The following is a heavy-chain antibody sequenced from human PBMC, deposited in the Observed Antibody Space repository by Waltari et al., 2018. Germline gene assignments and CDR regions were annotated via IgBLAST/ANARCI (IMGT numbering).Heavy chain of an antibody. CDR3: ARQPLHSYGIRHFDY. CDR2: IFPGDSNT. J-gene: IGHJ4*02. D-gene: IGHD5-18*01. CDR1: GYSFTCYW. Sequence: EVQLVQSGAEVKKPGESLKISCEGSGYSFTCYWNGWVRQMPGKGLEWMGVIFPGDSNTKYSPSFRGQVTISADNSITTAYLQWSSLKASGTAIYFCARQPLHSYGIRHFDYWGQGTPVTVS. V-gene: IGHV5-51*01.